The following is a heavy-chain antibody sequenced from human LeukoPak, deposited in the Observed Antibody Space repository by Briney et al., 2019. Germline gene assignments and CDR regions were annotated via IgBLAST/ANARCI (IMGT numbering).Heavy chain of an antibody. Sequence: PSETLSLTCTVSGGSISSYYWSWIRQPPGKGLEWIGYIYYSGSTNYNPSLKSRVTISVDTSKNQFSLKLSSVTAADTAVYYCARVIRSSSFRYYYYMDVWGKGTTVTVSS. V-gene: IGHV4-59*01. J-gene: IGHJ6*03. CDR3: ARVIRSSSFRYYYYMDV. D-gene: IGHD6-13*01. CDR2: IYYSGST. CDR1: GGSISSYY.